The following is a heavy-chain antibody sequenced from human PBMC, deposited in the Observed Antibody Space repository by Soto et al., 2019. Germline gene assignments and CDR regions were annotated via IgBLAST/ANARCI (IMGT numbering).Heavy chain of an antibody. CDR3: AGHIEVGELFAAPYYYGMDG. V-gene: IGHV4-61*05. D-gene: IGHD3-10*01. CDR2: IYYSGST. CDR1: GGSISSSSYY. Sequence: SEPLSLTCTVSGGSISSSSYYWSWIRQPPGKGLEWIGYIYYSGSTNYNPSLKSRVTISVDTSKNQFSLKLSSVTAADTAVYYCAGHIEVGELFAAPYYYGMDGWGQGTTVTVSS. J-gene: IGHJ6*02.